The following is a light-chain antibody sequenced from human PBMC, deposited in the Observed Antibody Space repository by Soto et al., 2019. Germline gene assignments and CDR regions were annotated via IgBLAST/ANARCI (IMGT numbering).Light chain of an antibody. CDR2: NNN. V-gene: IGLV1-47*02. Sequence: QSVLTQPPSASGTPGQRVTISCSGTSSNIGTNYVYWYQQLPGTAPKLLIYNNNQRPSGVPDRFSGSKSGTSASLAISGLRSEDEADYFCATWDDRLSVVFGGGTKLTVL. J-gene: IGLJ2*01. CDR3: ATWDDRLSVV. CDR1: SSNIGTNY.